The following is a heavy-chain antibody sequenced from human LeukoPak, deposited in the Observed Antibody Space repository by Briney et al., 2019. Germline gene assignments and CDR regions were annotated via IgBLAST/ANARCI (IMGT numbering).Heavy chain of an antibody. CDR2: IYSGGNT. CDR3: ARAYCSGGSCYFDY. D-gene: IGHD2-15*01. J-gene: IGHJ4*02. V-gene: IGHV3-53*01. CDR1: GFTVSNTY. Sequence: GGSLRLSCAASGFTVSNTYMSWVRQAPGNGLEWVSLIYSGGNTYYADSVKGRFSISRDNSKNTLYLQMNSLRAEDTAVCYCARAYCSGGSCYFDYWGQGALVTVSS.